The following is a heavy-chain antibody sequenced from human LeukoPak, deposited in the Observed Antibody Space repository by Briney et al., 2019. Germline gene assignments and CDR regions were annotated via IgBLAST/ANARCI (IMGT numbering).Heavy chain of an antibody. Sequence: GGSLRLSCAASGFTFIAYGMQWVRQAPGKGLVWVSRINNDGSSTSYADSVKGRFTISRDNSKNTLYLQVNSLRAEDTGVYYCARELPREVTLDYWGQGTLVTVSS. V-gene: IGHV3-74*01. J-gene: IGHJ4*02. CDR2: INNDGSST. CDR3: ARELPREVTLDY. CDR1: GFTFIAYG. D-gene: IGHD2-21*02.